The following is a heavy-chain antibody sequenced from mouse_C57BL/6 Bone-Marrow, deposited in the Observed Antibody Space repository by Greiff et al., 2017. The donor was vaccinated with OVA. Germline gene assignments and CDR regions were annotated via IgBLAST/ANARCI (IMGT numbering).Heavy chain of an antibody. CDR1: GYTFTSYW. CDR2: IDPSDSYT. D-gene: IGHD2-3*01. V-gene: IGHV1-59*01. J-gene: IGHJ4*01. Sequence: QVQLQQPGAELVRPGTSVKLSCKASGYTFTSYWMHWVKQRPGQGLEWIGVIDPSDSYTNYNQKFKGKATLTVDTSSSTAYMQLSSLTSEDSAVYYCAKDDGYYFYYAMDYWGQGTSVTVSS. CDR3: AKDDGYYFYYAMDY.